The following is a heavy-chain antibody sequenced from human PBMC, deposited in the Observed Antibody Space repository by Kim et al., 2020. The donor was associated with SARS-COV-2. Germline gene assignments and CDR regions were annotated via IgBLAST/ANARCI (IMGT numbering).Heavy chain of an antibody. CDR3: ARRLAVAYRMDV. J-gene: IGHJ6*02. V-gene: IGHV4-34*01. D-gene: IGHD6-19*01. CDR2: INHSGST. CDR1: GGSFSGYY. Sequence: SETLSLTCAVYGGSFSGYYWSWIRQPPGKGLEWIGEINHSGSTNYNPSLKSRVTISVDTSKNQFSLKLSSVTAADTAVYYCARRLAVAYRMDVWGQGTTVTVSS.